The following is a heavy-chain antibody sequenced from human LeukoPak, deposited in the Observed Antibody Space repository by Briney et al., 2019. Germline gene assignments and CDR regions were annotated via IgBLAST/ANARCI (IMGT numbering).Heavy chain of an antibody. CDR1: GFTFSSYA. CDR2: ISGSGGST. Sequence: GGSLRLSCAASGFTFSSYAMSWVRQAPGKGLEWVSAISGSGGSTYYADSVKGRFTISRDNSKNTLYLQMNSLRAEDTAVYYCAKVSYDYVWGSYRPRTYYFDYWGQGTLVTVSS. V-gene: IGHV3-23*01. D-gene: IGHD3-16*02. CDR3: AKVSYDYVWGSYRPRTYYFDY. J-gene: IGHJ4*02.